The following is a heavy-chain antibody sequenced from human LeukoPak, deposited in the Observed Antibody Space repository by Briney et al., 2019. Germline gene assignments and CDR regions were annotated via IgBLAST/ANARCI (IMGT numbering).Heavy chain of an antibody. V-gene: IGHV4-59*08. CDR3: ARHAPLGGDAFDI. CDR1: GGSISSYY. CDR2: IYYSGST. D-gene: IGHD7-27*01. Sequence: MPSETLSLTCTVSGGSISSYYWSWIRQPPGKGLEWIGYIYYSGSTNYNPSLKSRVTISVDTSKNQFSLKLSSVSAADTAVYYCARHAPLGGDAFDIWGQGTMVTVSS. J-gene: IGHJ3*02.